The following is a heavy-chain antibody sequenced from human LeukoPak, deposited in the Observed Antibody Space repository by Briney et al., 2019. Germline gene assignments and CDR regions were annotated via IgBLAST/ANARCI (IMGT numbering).Heavy chain of an antibody. CDR1: GYTFSNFG. CDR2: ISAYNGNT. D-gene: IGHD4-11*01. Sequence: ASVKVSCKASGYTFSNFGITWVRQAPGQGLEWMGWISAYNGNTNCAQKLQGRVTMTTDTSTSTAYMELRSLRSDDTAVYYCARVPLTDYSNYALDYWGQGTLVTVSS. J-gene: IGHJ4*02. CDR3: ARVPLTDYSNYALDY. V-gene: IGHV1-18*01.